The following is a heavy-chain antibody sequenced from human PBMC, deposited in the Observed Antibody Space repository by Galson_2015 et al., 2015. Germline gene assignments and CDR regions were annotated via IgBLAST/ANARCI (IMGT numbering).Heavy chain of an antibody. V-gene: IGHV3-33*01. D-gene: IGHD4-17*01. CDR1: GFTFSSYG. J-gene: IGHJ4*02. CDR2: IWYDGSNK. CDR3: ARGGYGDSYFDY. Sequence: SLRLSCAASGFTFSSYGMHWVRQAPGKGLEWVAVIWYDGSNKYYADSVKGRFTISRDNSKNTLYLQMNSLRAEDTAVYYCARGGYGDSYFDYWGQGTLVAVSS.